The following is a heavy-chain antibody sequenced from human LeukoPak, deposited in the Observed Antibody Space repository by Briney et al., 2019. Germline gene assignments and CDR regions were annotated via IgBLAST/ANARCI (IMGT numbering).Heavy chain of an antibody. CDR2: IYTGDSDT. V-gene: IGHV5-51*01. J-gene: IGHJ4*02. Sequence: GESLKISCKASGYSFTSYFIGRVRQMPGKGLGWMGIIYTGDSDTRYSPSFQGQVTISVDKSISTAYLQWRSLKASDTAIYYCARPIAGAGTDLGYWGQGTLVTVSS. CDR3: ARPIAGAGTDLGY. D-gene: IGHD6-13*01. CDR1: GYSFTSYF.